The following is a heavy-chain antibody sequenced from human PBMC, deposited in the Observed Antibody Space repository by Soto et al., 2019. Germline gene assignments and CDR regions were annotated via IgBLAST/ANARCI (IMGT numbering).Heavy chain of an antibody. CDR3: ARVGGEMATITQGGYYYYGMDV. D-gene: IGHD3-10*01. Sequence: ASVKVSCKASGGTFSSYAISWVRQAPGQGLEWMGGIIPIFGTANYAQKFQGRGTITADESTSTAYMELSSLRSEDTAVYYCARVGGEMATITQGGYYYYGMDVWGQGTTVTVSS. CDR2: IIPIFGTA. J-gene: IGHJ6*02. V-gene: IGHV1-69*13. CDR1: GGTFSSYA.